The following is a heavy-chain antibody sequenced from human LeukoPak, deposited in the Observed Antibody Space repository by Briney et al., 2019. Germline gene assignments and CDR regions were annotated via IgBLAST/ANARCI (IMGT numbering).Heavy chain of an antibody. Sequence: PGGSLRLSCAASGFTFSSYWMSWVRQAPGKGLEWVSLISGDGGVTYYADSVKGRFTISRDNSKNSVYLQMNSLRPEDTALYYCAKSVSPPDASDIWGQGTMVTVSS. CDR1: GFTFSSYW. CDR3: AKSVSPPDASDI. J-gene: IGHJ3*02. CDR2: ISGDGGVT. V-gene: IGHV3-43*02.